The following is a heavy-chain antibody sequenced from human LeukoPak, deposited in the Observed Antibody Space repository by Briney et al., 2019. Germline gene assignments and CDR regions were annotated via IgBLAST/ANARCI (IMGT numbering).Heavy chain of an antibody. CDR1: GGTFSSYA. J-gene: IGHJ6*04. Sequence: PWASVKVSCKASGGTFSSYAISWVRQAPGQRLEWMGWINAGNGNTKYSQKFQGRVTITRDTSASTAYMELSSLRSEDTAVYYCARMRVVPAASGNYGMDVWGKGTTVTVSS. D-gene: IGHD2-2*01. V-gene: IGHV1-3*01. CDR3: ARMRVVPAASGNYGMDV. CDR2: INAGNGNT.